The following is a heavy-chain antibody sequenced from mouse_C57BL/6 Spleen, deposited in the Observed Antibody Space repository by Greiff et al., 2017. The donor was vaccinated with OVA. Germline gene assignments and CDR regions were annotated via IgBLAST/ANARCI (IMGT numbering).Heavy chain of an antibody. CDR3: TPGEFITTREYYFDY. CDR1: GYTFTSYW. CDR2: IYPGNSDT. V-gene: IGHV1-5*01. Sequence: VQLQQSGTVLARPGASVKMSCKTSGYTFTSYWMHWVKQRPGQGLEWIGAIYPGNSDTSYNQKFKGKAKLTAVTSASTAYMELSSLTNEDSAVYYCTPGEFITTREYYFDYWGQGTTLTVSS. J-gene: IGHJ2*01. D-gene: IGHD1-1*01.